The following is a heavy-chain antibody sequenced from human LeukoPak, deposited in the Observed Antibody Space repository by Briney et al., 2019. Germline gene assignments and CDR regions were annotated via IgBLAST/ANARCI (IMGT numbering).Heavy chain of an antibody. CDR3: ARIAAALDY. CDR2: VSSSGSSI. D-gene: IGHD2-21*01. J-gene: IGHJ4*02. Sequence: GGSLRVSCAASGFTFSDHYMEWVRQAPGKGLEWVSYVSSSGSSIYSADSVKGRFTISRDNAKNSLYLQMNSLRAEDTAVYYCARIAAALDYWGQGTLVTVSS. CDR1: GFTFSDHY. V-gene: IGHV3-11*04.